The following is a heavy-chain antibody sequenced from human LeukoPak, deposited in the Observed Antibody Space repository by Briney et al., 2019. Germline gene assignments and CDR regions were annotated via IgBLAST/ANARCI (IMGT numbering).Heavy chain of an antibody. V-gene: IGHV4-34*01. CDR3: ARGVGESRASGGTMFTF. CDR2: INHSGST. D-gene: IGHD2-15*01. Sequence: SETLSLTCAVYGFSFSGYYWSWIRQPPGKGLEWVGEINHSGSTNYNASFKSRVTISVDTSKNQFSLKLSSVTAADTAVYYCARGVGESRASGGTMFTFWGQGTLVTVSS. CDR1: GFSFSGYY. J-gene: IGHJ4*02.